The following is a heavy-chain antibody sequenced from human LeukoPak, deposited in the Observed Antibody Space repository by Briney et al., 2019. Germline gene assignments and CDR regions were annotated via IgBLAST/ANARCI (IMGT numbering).Heavy chain of an antibody. CDR1: GFSFSSSS. CDR2: LTVGSGNT. D-gene: IGHD3-22*01. Sequence: ASVKVSCKASGFSFSSSSMQWVRQARGQRLEWIGWLTVGSGNTNYAQKFQGRVTITRDMSTSTAYMELSSLRSEDTALYYCAAVFGSGYYYYFDYWGQGTLVTVST. CDR3: AAVFGSGYYYYFDY. V-gene: IGHV1-58*02. J-gene: IGHJ4*02.